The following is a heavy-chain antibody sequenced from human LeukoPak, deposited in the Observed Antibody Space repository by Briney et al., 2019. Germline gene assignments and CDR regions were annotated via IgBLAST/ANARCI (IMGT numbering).Heavy chain of an antibody. V-gene: IGHV1-18*01. CDR3: ARVGQQLGY. D-gene: IGHD6-13*01. J-gene: IGHJ4*02. CDR1: GYTFTSYD. CDR2: INAYKGNT. Sequence: GASVKVSCKASGYTFTSYDISWVRQAPGQGLDWMGWINAYKGNTNYAQKLQGRGTMTTDTSTSTAYMELRSLRSDDTAVYYCARVGQQLGYWGQGTLVTVSS.